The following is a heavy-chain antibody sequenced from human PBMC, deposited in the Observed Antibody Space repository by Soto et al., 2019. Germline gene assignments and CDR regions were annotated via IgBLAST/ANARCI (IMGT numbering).Heavy chain of an antibody. J-gene: IGHJ4*02. D-gene: IGHD7-27*01. CDR2: MNTDGSVI. Sequence: GGSLRLSCAASGFTFSTFWMSWVRQVPGKGLLWVSHMNTDGSVINYADSVKGRFTISRDNAKNTLYLQMNSLSAEDTAVYYCARDNWGSLEYWGPGTLVTVSS. CDR3: ARDNWGSLEY. V-gene: IGHV3-74*01. CDR1: GFTFSTFW.